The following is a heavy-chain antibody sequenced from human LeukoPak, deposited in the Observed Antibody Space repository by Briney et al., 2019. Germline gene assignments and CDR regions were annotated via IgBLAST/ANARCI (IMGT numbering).Heavy chain of an antibody. CDR3: ARALGYYDSSDHLDY. D-gene: IGHD3-22*01. CDR1: GYTFTGYY. Sequence: ASVKVSCKASGYTFTGYYMHWVRQAPGQGLEWMGRINPNSGGTNYAQKFQGRVTMTRDTSISTAYMELSRLRSDDTAVYYCARALGYYDSSDHLDYWGQGTLVTVSS. V-gene: IGHV1-2*06. J-gene: IGHJ4*02. CDR2: INPNSGGT.